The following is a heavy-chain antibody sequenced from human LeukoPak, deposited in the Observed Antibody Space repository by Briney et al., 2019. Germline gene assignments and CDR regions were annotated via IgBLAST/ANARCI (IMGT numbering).Heavy chain of an antibody. J-gene: IGHJ6*02. V-gene: IGHV3-7*01. Sequence: GGSLRLSCAASGFTFSYYWMSWVRQAPGKGLEWVANIKQGGSEKYSVDPVKGRFTISRDNAKNSLYLQMNSLRVEDTAVYYSARDLGSGMDVWGQGTTVIVSS. CDR1: GFTFSYYW. CDR2: IKQGGSEK. D-gene: IGHD2-15*01. CDR3: ARDLGSGMDV.